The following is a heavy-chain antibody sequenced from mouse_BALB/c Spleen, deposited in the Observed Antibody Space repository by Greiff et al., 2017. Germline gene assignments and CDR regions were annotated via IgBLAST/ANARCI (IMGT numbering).Heavy chain of an antibody. CDR2: ISSGGSYT. CDR3: AREGAYDGYPAWFAY. CDR1: GFTFSSYA. V-gene: IGHV5-9-4*01. Sequence: EVQRVESGGGLVKPGGSLKLSCAASGFTFSSYAMSWVRQSPEKRLEWVAEISSGGSYTYYPDTVTGRFTISRDNAKNTLYLEMSSLRSEDTAMYYCAREGAYDGYPAWFAYWGQGTLVTVSA. J-gene: IGHJ3*01. D-gene: IGHD2-3*01.